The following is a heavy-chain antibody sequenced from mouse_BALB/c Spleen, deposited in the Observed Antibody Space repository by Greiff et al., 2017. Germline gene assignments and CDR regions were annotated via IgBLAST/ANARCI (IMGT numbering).Heavy chain of an antibody. V-gene: IGHV1S81*02. CDR3: TRGYGNYVYWYFDV. J-gene: IGHJ1*01. CDR2: INPSNGGT. D-gene: IGHD2-10*02. CDR1: GYTFTSYY. Sequence: QVQLQQPGAELVKPGASVKLSCKASGYTFTSYYMYWVKQRPGQGLEWIGGINPSNGGTNFNEKFKSKATLTVDKSSSTAYMQLSSLTSEDSAVYYCTRGYGNYVYWYFDVWGAGTTGTVSS.